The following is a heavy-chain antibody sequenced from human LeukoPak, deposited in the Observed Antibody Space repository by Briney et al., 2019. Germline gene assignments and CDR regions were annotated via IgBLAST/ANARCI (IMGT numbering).Heavy chain of an antibody. J-gene: IGHJ4*02. D-gene: IGHD6-13*01. CDR1: GFTFSSYA. V-gene: IGHV3-23*01. Sequence: GGSLRLSCAASGFTFSSYAMSWVRQAPGKGLEWVSAISGSGGSTYYADSVKGRFTISRDNSKNMLYLQMNSLRAEDTAVYYCAKDLFDSSSWYTSPPDYWGQGTLVTVSS. CDR3: AKDLFDSSSWYTSPPDY. CDR2: ISGSGGST.